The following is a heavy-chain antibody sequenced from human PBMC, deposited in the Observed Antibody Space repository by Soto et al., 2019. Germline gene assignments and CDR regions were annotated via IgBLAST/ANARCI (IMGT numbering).Heavy chain of an antibody. J-gene: IGHJ6*02. CDR1: GFTFSSYW. CDR3: ARSSSPQATYYYYGMDV. CDR2: INSDGSST. V-gene: IGHV3-74*01. D-gene: IGHD6-6*01. Sequence: EVQLVESGGGLVQPRGSLRLSCAASGFTFSSYWMHWVRQAPGKGLVWVSRINSDGSSTSYADSVKGRFTISRDNAKNTLYLQMNSLRAEDTAVYYCARSSSPQATYYYYGMDVWGQWTTVTVSS.